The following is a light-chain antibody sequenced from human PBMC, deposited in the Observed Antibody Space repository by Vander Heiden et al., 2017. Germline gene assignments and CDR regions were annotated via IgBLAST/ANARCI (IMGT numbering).Light chain of an antibody. V-gene: IGKV3-20*01. J-gene: IGKJ4*01. CDR2: GAS. CDR3: QQYGSSPLT. CDR1: QCVSSNY. Sequence: EIVMTQSPSTLSLSPGERATITCRASQCVSSNYLAWYQQKPGQAPRLLIYGASSRATGIPDRFSGSGSGTDFTLTISRLEPEDFAVYYCQQYGSSPLTFGGGTKVEIK.